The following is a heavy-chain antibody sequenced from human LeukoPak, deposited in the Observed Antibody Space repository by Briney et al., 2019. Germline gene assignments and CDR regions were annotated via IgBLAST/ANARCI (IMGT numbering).Heavy chain of an antibody. D-gene: IGHD2/OR15-2a*01. J-gene: IGHJ4*02. V-gene: IGHV3-21*01. CDR2: ISRGSDHI. CDR3: ASQGGFRNEY. CDR1: GFTFSSYA. Sequence: RAGGSLRLSCAASGFTFSSYAMNWVRQAPGKGLEWVSSISRGSDHIFYADSMKGRFTISRDNAKNSLYLQMNSLGAEDTAVYYCASQGGFRNEYWGQGTLVSVSS.